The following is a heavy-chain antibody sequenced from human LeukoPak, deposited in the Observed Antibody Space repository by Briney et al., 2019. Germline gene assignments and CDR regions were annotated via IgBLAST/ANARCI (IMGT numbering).Heavy chain of an antibody. CDR3: GRGPGYYYDSSGYQNPSYYFH. D-gene: IGHD3-22*01. V-gene: IGHV4-61*02. CDR1: GGSISSGSYY. CDR2: IYTSGST. Sequence: PSETLALTCTVSGGSISSGSYYWSWIRQPAGKGVEWIGRIYTSGSTNYNPSLKSRLTLSVDTSKNQFSLELSSVTAADAAVYYCGRGPGYYYDSSGYQNPSYYFH. J-gene: IGHJ4*01.